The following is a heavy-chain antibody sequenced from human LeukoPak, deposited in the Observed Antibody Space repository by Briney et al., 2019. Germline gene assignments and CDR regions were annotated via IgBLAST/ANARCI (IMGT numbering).Heavy chain of an antibody. J-gene: IGHJ4*02. CDR3: ATLLLWFGENKNVDY. CDR2: INSDGSST. D-gene: IGHD3-10*01. CDR1: GFTFSSYW. Sequence: TGGSLRLSCAASGFTFSSYWMHWVRQAPGKGLVWVSRINSDGSSTSYADSVKGRFTISRDNAKNTLYLQMNSLRAEDTAVYYCATLLLWFGENKNVDYWGQGTLVTVSS. V-gene: IGHV3-74*01.